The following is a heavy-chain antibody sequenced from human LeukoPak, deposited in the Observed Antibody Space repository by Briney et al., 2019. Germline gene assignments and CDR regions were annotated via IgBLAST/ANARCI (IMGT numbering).Heavy chain of an antibody. J-gene: IGHJ4*02. CDR1: GGSITSNSYS. Sequence: SETLSLTCTVSGGSITSNSYSWGWIRQPPGKGLQWIVTLSHAGTNYYNPSLKSRVTMPVDRSKNQFSLKLTSVTATDTAVYYCARLRGGVQLWGGWGQGTLVTVSS. CDR3: ARLRGGVQLWGG. D-gene: IGHD5-18*01. CDR2: LSHAGTN. V-gene: IGHV4-39*01.